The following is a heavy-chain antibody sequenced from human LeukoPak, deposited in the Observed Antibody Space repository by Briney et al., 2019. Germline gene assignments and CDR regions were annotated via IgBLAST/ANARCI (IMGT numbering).Heavy chain of an antibody. CDR1: GFTFSDYY. CDR3: ARVGVAIFGVVIHYYYYYMDV. J-gene: IGHJ6*03. CDR2: ISSSGTTI. V-gene: IGHV3-11*04. D-gene: IGHD3-3*01. Sequence: GGSLRLSCAASGFTFSDYYMSWIRQAPGKGLEWVSYISSSGTTIYYADSVKGRFTISRDNAKNSLYLQMNSLRAEDTAVYYCARVGVAIFGVVIHYYYYYMDVWGKGTTVTASS.